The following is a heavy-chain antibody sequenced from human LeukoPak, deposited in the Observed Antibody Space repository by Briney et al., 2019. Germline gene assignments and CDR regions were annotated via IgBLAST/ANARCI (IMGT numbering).Heavy chain of an antibody. V-gene: IGHV4-59*01. Sequence: PSETLSLTCTVSGGSISSYYWSWIRQPPVKGLEWIGYIYYSGSTNYNPSLKSRVTISVDTSKNQFSLKLSSVTAADTAVYYCARVDYYDSSGYLPTDYWGQGTLVTVSS. CDR2: IYYSGST. CDR1: GGSISSYY. CDR3: ARVDYYDSSGYLPTDY. D-gene: IGHD3-22*01. J-gene: IGHJ4*02.